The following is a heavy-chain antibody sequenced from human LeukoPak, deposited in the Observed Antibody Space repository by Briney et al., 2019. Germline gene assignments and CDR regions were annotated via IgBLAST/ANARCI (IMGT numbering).Heavy chain of an antibody. CDR2: INHSGST. CDR3: ARDAAAAGTVYFDY. J-gene: IGHJ4*02. Sequence: SETLSLTCAVYGGSFSGYYWSWIRQPPGKGLEWIGEINHSGSTNYNPSLKSRVTISVDTSKNQFSLKLSSVTAADTAVYYCARDAAAAGTVYFDYWGQGTLVTVSS. V-gene: IGHV4-34*01. CDR1: GGSFSGYY. D-gene: IGHD6-13*01.